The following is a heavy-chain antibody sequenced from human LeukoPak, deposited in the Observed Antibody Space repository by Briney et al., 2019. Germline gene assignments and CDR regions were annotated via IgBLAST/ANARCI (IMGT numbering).Heavy chain of an antibody. J-gene: IGHJ4*02. CDR1: GGSFSGYY. D-gene: IGHD6-19*01. V-gene: IGHV4-34*01. Sequence: SETLSLTCAVYGGSFSGYYWSWIRQPPGKGLEWIGEINHSGSTNYNPSLKSRVTISVDTSKNQYSLKLSSVTAADTAVYYCARKVAGTYDYWGQGTLVTVSS. CDR3: ARKVAGTYDY. CDR2: INHSGST.